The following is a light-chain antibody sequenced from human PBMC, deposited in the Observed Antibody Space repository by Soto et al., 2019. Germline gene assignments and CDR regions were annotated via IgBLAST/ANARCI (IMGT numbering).Light chain of an antibody. V-gene: IGKV3-20*01. CDR3: HQYGTAPLT. CDR2: GAS. CDR1: QSVAANY. J-gene: IGKJ3*01. Sequence: EVVFTQSPGTLSLSPGERATLSCRASQSVAANYLAWYQQKRGQAPRLLIYGASSRATGIPDRFSGSGSGTDFTLTISGLEPEDFSVYYCHQYGTAPLTFGPGTKVDIK.